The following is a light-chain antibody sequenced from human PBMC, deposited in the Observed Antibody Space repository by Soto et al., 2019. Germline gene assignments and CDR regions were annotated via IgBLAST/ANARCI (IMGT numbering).Light chain of an antibody. J-gene: IGKJ4*01. CDR2: GAS. V-gene: IGKV3-15*01. CDR3: QQYNTWPL. Sequence: EIVMTQSPATLSVSPGERATLSCRASQSVSSNLAWYQQKPGQAPRLLIYGASTRATGIPARFSGSGSGTEFTLTISSLHSEDFAVSHCQQYNTWPLFGGGTNVDIK. CDR1: QSVSSN.